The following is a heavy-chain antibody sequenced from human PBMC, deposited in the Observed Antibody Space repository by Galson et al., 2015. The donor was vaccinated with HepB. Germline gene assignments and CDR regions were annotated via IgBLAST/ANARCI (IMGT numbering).Heavy chain of an antibody. CDR3: ATDGGYSARAFDI. J-gene: IGHJ3*02. CDR1: GYTLTELS. Sequence: SVKVSCKVSGYTLTELSMHWVRQAPGKGLEWMGGFDPEDGETIYAQKFQGRVTMTEDTSTDTAYMELSSLRSEDTAVYYCATDGGYSARAFDIWGQGTMVTVSS. CDR2: FDPEDGET. V-gene: IGHV1-24*01. D-gene: IGHD6-13*01.